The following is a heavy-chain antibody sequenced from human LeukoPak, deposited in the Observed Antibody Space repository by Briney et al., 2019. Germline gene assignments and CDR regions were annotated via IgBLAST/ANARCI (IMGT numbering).Heavy chain of an antibody. Sequence: GGSLRLSCAASGFTFSSYGMHWVRQAPGKGLEWVAIISYDGSNKYYADSVQGRFTISRDNSKNTLYLQMNSLRAEDTAVYYCAKETYYFDYWGQGTLVTVSS. CDR1: GFTFSSYG. CDR3: AKETYYFDY. CDR2: ISYDGSNK. V-gene: IGHV3-30*18. J-gene: IGHJ4*02.